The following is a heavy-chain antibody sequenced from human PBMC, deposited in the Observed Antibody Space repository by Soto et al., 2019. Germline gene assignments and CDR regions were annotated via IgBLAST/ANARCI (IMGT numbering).Heavy chain of an antibody. CDR1: GFTFDDYG. J-gene: IGHJ4*02. V-gene: IGHV3-9*01. D-gene: IGHD5-18*01. CDR3: AKDTGYFFGPFDS. CDR2: INWNSLNI. Sequence: GGSLRLSCAASGFTFDDYGMHWVRQAPGKGLEWVSGINWNSLNIAYADSVKGRFTISRDNGKNSLYLQINSLRSEDTAFYYCAKDTGYFFGPFDSWGQGTLVTVSS.